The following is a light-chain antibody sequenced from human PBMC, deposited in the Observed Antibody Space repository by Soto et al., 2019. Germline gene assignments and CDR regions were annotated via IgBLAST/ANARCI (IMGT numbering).Light chain of an antibody. CDR1: QSVSSSY. CDR3: QQYGSSPPLT. J-gene: IGKJ5*01. CDR2: GAS. Sequence: EIVLTQSPGTLSLSPGERATLSCMASQSVSSSYLAWYQQKPGQAPRLLIYGASSRATGIPDRFSGSGSGTDFTLTISRLEPEDFAVYYCQQYGSSPPLTFGQGTRLEI. V-gene: IGKV3-20*01.